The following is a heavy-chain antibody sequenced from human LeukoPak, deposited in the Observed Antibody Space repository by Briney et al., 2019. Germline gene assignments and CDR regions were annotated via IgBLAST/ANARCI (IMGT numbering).Heavy chain of an antibody. J-gene: IGHJ4*02. CDR1: GFIFSNYG. V-gene: IGHV3-30*18. Sequence: GKSLRLSCAASGFIFSNYGMHWVRQVPGKGLEWVAVVSYDGSNKYYADSVKGRFTISRDNSKNTLSLQMSSLRAEDTAVYYCAKAETMTQRGYFDYWGQGTLVTVSS. CDR3: AKAETMTQRGYFDY. D-gene: IGHD1-1*01. CDR2: VSYDGSNK.